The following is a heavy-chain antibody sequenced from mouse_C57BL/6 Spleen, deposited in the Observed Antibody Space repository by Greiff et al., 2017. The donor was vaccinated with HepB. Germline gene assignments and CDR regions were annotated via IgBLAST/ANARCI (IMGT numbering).Heavy chain of an antibody. CDR1: GYTFTSYW. J-gene: IGHJ4*01. Sequence: VKLQQPGAELVRPGSSVKLSCKASGYTFTSYWMHWVKQRPIQGLEWIGNIDPSDSETHYNQKFKDKATLTVDKSSSTAYMQLSSLTSEDSAVYYCARWGGSDYYAMDYWGQGTSVTVSS. CDR2: IDPSDSET. V-gene: IGHV1-52*01. D-gene: IGHD1-1*01. CDR3: ARWGGSDYYAMDY.